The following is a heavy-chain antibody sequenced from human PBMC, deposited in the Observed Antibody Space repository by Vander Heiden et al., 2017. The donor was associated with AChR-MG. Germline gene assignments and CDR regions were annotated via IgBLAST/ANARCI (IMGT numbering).Heavy chain of an antibody. CDR1: GFPFSSYW. J-gene: IGHJ6*03. CDR2: IKQDGSEK. Sequence: EVQLVESGGGVVKPGGSLRLSCAASGFPFSSYWMSWGRQAPGKGLEWVANIKQDGSEKYYVDSVKGRFTISRDNAKNSLYLQMNSLRAEDTAVYYCATSYYYYYMDVWGKGTTVTVSS. CDR3: ATSYYYYYMDV. V-gene: IGHV3-7*01.